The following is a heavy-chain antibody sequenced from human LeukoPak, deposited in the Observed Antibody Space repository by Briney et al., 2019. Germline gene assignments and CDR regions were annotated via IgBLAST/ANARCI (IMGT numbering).Heavy chain of an antibody. CDR3: ARGGDYVFYYFDY. Sequence: SETLSLTCAVSGGSISSGGYSWSWIRQPPGKGLEWIGYIYHSGSTYYNPSLKSRVTISVDRSKNQFSLKLSSVTAADTAVYYCARGGDYVFYYFDYWGQGTLVTVSS. D-gene: IGHD4-17*01. V-gene: IGHV4-30-2*01. CDR2: IYHSGST. J-gene: IGHJ4*02. CDR1: GGSISSGGYS.